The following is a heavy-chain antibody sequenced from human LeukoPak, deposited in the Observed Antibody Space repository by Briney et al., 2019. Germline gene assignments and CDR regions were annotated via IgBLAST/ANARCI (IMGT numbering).Heavy chain of an antibody. CDR2: ISSSSSYI. Sequence: GGSLRLSCAASGFTFSSYSMNWVRQAPGKGQEWVSYISSSSSYIYYADSVKGRFTISRDNAKNSLYLQMNSLRAEDTAVYYCARAFRDGYNPDAFDIWGQGTMVTVSS. D-gene: IGHD5-24*01. J-gene: IGHJ3*02. CDR3: ARAFRDGYNPDAFDI. CDR1: GFTFSSYS. V-gene: IGHV3-21*01.